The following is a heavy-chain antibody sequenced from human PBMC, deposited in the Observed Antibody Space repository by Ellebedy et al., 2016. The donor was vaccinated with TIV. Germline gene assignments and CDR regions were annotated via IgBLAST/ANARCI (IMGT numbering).Heavy chain of an antibody. CDR2: INPSGGST. CDR3: ARGDVLRYFDWTPDAFDI. J-gene: IGHJ3*02. V-gene: IGHV1-46*01. D-gene: IGHD3-9*01. Sequence: AASVKVSCKASGYTFTSYYMHWVRQAPGQRLAWMGIINPSGGSTSYAQKFQGRVTMTRDTSTSTVYMELSSLRSEDTAVYYCARGDVLRYFDWTPDAFDIWGQGTMVTVSS. CDR1: GYTFTSYY.